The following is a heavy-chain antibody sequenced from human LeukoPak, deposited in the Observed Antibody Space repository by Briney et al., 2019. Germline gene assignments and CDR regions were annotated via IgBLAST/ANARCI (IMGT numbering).Heavy chain of an antibody. J-gene: IGHJ3*02. CDR2: ISGRGTFT. CDR3: ARTYFDILTGYYKSFDAFDI. V-gene: IGHV3-23*01. CDR1: GFTFSSYG. Sequence: AGGSLRLSCAASGFTFSSYGMSWVRQAPGRGLEWVSTISGRGTFTYYADSLKGRFTLSRDNSKNTLFLQMNSLSAEDTAVYYCARTYFDILTGYYKSFDAFDIWGQGTMVTVSS. D-gene: IGHD3-9*01.